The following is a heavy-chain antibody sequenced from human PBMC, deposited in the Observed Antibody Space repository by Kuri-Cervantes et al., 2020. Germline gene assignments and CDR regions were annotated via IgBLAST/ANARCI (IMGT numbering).Heavy chain of an antibody. CDR3: ARLSSGVDY. CDR2: IYYSGST. Sequence: SETLSLTCTVSGDSISSFYWSWIRQPPGKGLDWIGNIYYSGSTNYNPSLNSRVTISVDTSKNQFPLKLTSVTAADTAVYYCARLSSGVDYWGQGTLVTVSS. CDR1: GDSISSFY. D-gene: IGHD6-19*01. V-gene: IGHV4-59*08. J-gene: IGHJ4*02.